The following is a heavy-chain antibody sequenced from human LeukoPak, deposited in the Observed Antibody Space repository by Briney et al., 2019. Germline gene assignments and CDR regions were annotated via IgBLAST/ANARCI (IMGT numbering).Heavy chain of an antibody. J-gene: IGHJ6*02. CDR3: ARVPVYYYYGMDV. V-gene: IGHV3-66*01. CDR2: IYSGGST. CDR1: GFTVSSNY. Sequence: GGSLRLSCAASGFTVSSNYMSWVRQAPGKGLEWVSVIYSGGSTYYADSVKGRFTISRDNSKNTLYLQTNSLRAEDTAVYYCARVPVYYYYGMDVWGQGTTVTVSS.